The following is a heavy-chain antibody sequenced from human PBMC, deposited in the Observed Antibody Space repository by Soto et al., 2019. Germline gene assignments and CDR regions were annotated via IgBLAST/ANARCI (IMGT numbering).Heavy chain of an antibody. CDR3: ATYSSPFDY. D-gene: IGHD6-13*01. V-gene: IGHV3-48*04. J-gene: IGHJ4*02. CDR2: ISSSGSTI. CDR1: GFTFSSYG. Sequence: GGSLRLSCAASGFTFSSYGMHWVRQAPGKGLEWVSYISSSGSTIYYADSVKGRFTISRDNAKNSLYLQMNSLRAEDTAVYYCATYSSPFDYWGQGTLVTVSS.